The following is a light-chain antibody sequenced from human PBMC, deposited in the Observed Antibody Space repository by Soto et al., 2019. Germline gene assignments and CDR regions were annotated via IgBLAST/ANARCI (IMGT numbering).Light chain of an antibody. CDR3: TPPTPGSLYV. CDR1: SSDVGNYNY. CDR2: MVS. J-gene: IGLJ1*01. Sequence: QSVLTQPASVSGSPGQSITISCTGTSSDVGNYNYVSWYQQYPGRVPKLLIYMVSNRPSGVYNRFSGYKSGNTASLTISGLQAEDEADYFCTPPTPGSLYVFGTGTKVTV. V-gene: IGLV2-14*01.